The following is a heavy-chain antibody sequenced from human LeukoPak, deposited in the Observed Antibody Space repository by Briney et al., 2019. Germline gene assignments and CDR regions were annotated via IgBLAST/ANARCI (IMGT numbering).Heavy chain of an antibody. CDR1: GFTFSTYA. V-gene: IGHV3-33*06. CDR3: AKDGGNHYQRFFDY. J-gene: IGHJ4*02. CDR2: IWFDGSDK. D-gene: IGHD1-14*01. Sequence: GGSLRLSCAASGFTFSTYAIHWVRQAPGQGLEWVAVIWFDGSDKYYSDSVKGRFTISRDNSRNTLYLQMNSLRAEDTAVYYCAKDGGNHYQRFFDYWGQGTLVTVSS.